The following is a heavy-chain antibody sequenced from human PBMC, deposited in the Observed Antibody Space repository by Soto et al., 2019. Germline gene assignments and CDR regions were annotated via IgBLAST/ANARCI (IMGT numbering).Heavy chain of an antibody. Sequence: LKISCKASGYTFTNYWIGWVRQMPGKGLDWMGIIYPGDSDTTYSPSFQGQVTISADKSISTAYLQWSSLRASDTAMYYCARGPRSGYYPDDFDIWGQGTMVTVSS. CDR3: ARGPRSGYYPDDFDI. J-gene: IGHJ3*02. D-gene: IGHD3-3*01. CDR2: IYPGDSDT. V-gene: IGHV5-51*01. CDR1: GYTFTNYW.